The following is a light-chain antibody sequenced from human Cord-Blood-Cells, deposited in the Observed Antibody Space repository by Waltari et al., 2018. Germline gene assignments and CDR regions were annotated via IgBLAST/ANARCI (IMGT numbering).Light chain of an antibody. CDR3: QQYNSYSLT. Sequence: DIQMTQSPSTLSASVGDRVTITCRASQSISSWLAWYQQKPGKAPKLLIYKASSLETGVPSRFSGSGSGTVFTLTISSLQPDDFATYYCQQYNSYSLTFGGGTKVEIK. V-gene: IGKV1-5*03. CDR2: KAS. CDR1: QSISSW. J-gene: IGKJ4*01.